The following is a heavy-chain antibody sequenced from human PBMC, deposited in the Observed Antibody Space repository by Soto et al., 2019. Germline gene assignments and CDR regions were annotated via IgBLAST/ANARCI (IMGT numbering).Heavy chain of an antibody. CDR1: GGSISSYY. J-gene: IGHJ6*02. V-gene: IGHV4-59*08. CDR3: ERQGFGTLQGLVDV. CDR2: VHHSWGS. D-gene: IGHD3-10*01. Sequence: QVQLQESGPGLVKPSETLSLSCTVSGGSISSYYWSWFRQSPGKRMEWIGYVHHSWGSSYNPSLQSRVAISLDPAQRQFSLKVTSVTATDTAVYYCERQGFGTLQGLVDVWGQGTTVTVSS.